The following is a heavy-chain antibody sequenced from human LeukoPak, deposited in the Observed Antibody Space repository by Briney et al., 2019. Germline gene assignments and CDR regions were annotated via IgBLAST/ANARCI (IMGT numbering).Heavy chain of an antibody. Sequence: GGSLRLSCAASGFTSSSYAMHWVRQAPGKGLEWVAVISYDGSNKYYADSVKGRFTISRDNSKNTLYLQMNSLRAEDTAVYYCARDGGYCSSTSCYGGYFDYWGQGTLVTVSS. CDR3: ARDGGYCSSTSCYGGYFDY. CDR2: ISYDGSNK. D-gene: IGHD2-2*01. V-gene: IGHV3-30-3*01. CDR1: GFTSSSYA. J-gene: IGHJ4*02.